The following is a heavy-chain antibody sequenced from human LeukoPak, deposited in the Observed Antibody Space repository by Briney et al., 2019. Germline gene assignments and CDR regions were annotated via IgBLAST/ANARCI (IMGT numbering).Heavy chain of an antibody. V-gene: IGHV1-18*01. CDR2: ISAYNGNT. J-gene: IGHJ4*02. Sequence: ASVKVSCKASGYTFTSYGISWVRQAPGQGLEWMGWISAYNGNTNYAQKFQGRVTITRNASISTAYMELSSLRSEDTAVYYCARGGESGSYDYWGQGTLVTVSS. D-gene: IGHD1-26*01. CDR3: ARGGESGSYDY. CDR1: GYTFTSYG.